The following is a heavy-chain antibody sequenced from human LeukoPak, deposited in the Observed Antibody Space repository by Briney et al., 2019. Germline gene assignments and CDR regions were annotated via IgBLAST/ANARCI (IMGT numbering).Heavy chain of an antibody. Sequence: GGSLRLSCAASGFTFSNYGMHWVRQAPGKGLEWVAVISYDGSNKYYADSVKGRFTISRDNSKNTLYLQMNSLRAEDTAVYYCAKDRAPYSSGWHHFDYWGQGTLVTVSS. CDR1: GFTFSNYG. V-gene: IGHV3-30*18. CDR3: AKDRAPYSSGWHHFDY. J-gene: IGHJ4*02. D-gene: IGHD6-19*01. CDR2: ISYDGSNK.